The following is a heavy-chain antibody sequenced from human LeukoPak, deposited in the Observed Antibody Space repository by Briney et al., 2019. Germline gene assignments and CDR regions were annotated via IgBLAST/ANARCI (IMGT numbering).Heavy chain of an antibody. CDR1: GGSFSGYY. V-gene: IGHV4-34*01. CDR3: ARAPPRAHFDY. CDR2: INHSGST. J-gene: IGHJ4*02. Sequence: PSETLSLTCAVYGGSFSGYYWSWIRQPPGKGLEGIGEINHSGSTNYNPSLKRRVTISVDTSKNQFSLKLSSVTAADTAVYYCARAPPRAHFDYWGQGTLVTVSS.